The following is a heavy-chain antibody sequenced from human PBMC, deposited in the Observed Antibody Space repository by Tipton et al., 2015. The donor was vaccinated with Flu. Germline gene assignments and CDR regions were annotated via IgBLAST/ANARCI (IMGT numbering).Heavy chain of an antibody. CDR3: ARLSHVTAVPKVGWFDP. V-gene: IGHV5-51*03. Sequence: VQLVQSGAEVKKTGESLKISCKGSGYSFSSYWISWVRQMPGKGLEWMGIIYPGDSDTRYSPSFQGQVTISADKSISTAYLQWTSLKASDTATYFCARLSHVTAVPKVGWFDPWGQGTLVTVS. CDR1: GYSFSSYW. J-gene: IGHJ5*02. D-gene: IGHD2-2*01. CDR2: IYPGDSDT.